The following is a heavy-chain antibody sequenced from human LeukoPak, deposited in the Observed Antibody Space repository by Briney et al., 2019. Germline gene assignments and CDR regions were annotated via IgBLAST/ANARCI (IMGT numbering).Heavy chain of an antibody. CDR1: GYSFTSYW. CDR2: IDPSYSYT. CDR3: ARLGSNNYFDP. J-gene: IGHJ5*02. Sequence: GEALKISWKGSGYSFTSYWISWVRQMPGHRLEWMGRIDPSYSYTNYSPSFQGHVTISADKSINTAYLQWSSLKASDTAMYYCARLGSNNYFDPWGQGTLVTVSS. V-gene: IGHV5-10-1*01. D-gene: IGHD7-27*01.